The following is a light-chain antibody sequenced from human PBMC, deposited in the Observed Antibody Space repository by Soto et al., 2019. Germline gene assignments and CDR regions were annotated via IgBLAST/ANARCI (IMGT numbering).Light chain of an antibody. V-gene: IGLV2-14*01. CDR2: DVS. J-gene: IGLJ2*01. Sequence: QSALTQPASVSGSPGQSITISCTGTSSDVGGYNYVSWYQQHPGKAPKLMIYDVSNRPSGVSNRFSGSKSGNTASLTVSGLQAEDEADYYCSSYAGRNTLVFGGGTKVTVL. CDR1: SSDVGGYNY. CDR3: SSYAGRNTLV.